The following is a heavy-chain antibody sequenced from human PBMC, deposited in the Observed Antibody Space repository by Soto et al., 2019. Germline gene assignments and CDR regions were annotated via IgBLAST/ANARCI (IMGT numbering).Heavy chain of an antibody. CDR2: INDDGIST. CDR3: ARGPRSSSSGTGAF. V-gene: IGHV3-74*01. D-gene: IGHD3-10*01. J-gene: IGHJ4*01. CDR1: GFTFSMYC. Sequence: EVQLVESGVCLVQPGGSLRLSCAASGFTFSMYCMHWVRQVPGKWPEWVSRINDDGISTNYADSVKGRFTISRDNAKNNLYLQMNALRVEDTAGYSCARGPRSSSSGTGAFWGHGTLGPVSS.